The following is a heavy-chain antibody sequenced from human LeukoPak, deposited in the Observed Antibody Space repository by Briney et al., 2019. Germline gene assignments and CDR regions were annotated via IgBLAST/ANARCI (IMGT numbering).Heavy chain of an antibody. J-gene: IGHJ4*02. CDR3: SRDSRIATAGKDC. V-gene: IGHV3-7*01. D-gene: IGHD6-25*01. CDR2: IKEDGSEK. CDR1: GFPFSSYW. Sequence: GGSLRLSCAASGFPFSSYWMSWVRQAPGKGLEWVANIKEDGSEKYYVDSGKCRFTISRDNSKHSVYLQMKRLRAEDTAVFYCSRDSRIATAGKDCWSQGTLVTLPS.